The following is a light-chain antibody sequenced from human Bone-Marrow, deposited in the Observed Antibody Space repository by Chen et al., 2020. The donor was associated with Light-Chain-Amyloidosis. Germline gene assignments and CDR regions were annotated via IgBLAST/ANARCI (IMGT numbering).Light chain of an antibody. CDR1: QSISNY. CDR2: AAS. V-gene: IGKV1-39*01. CDR3: QQSYSTPYT. Sequence: DIQMTQSPSSLSASVGDRVTITCRASQSISNYSNWYQQKPGKAPKLLIYAASSLQSGVPSRFSGSGSGTDFTLTISSLQPEDFATYYCQQSYSTPYTFGQGTKLGI. J-gene: IGKJ2*01.